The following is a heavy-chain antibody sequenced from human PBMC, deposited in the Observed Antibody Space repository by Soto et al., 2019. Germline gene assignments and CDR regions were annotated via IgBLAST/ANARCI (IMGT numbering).Heavy chain of an antibody. CDR3: ARSAPIVVVTDSSAPDY. D-gene: IGHD2-21*02. Sequence: PGESLKISCAASGFTFSSYGMHWVRQAPGKGLEWVAVIWYDGSNKYYADSVKGRFTISRDNSKNTLYLQMNSLRAEDTAVYYCARSAPIVVVTDSSAPDYWGQGTLVTVSS. J-gene: IGHJ4*02. CDR1: GFTFSSYG. V-gene: IGHV3-33*01. CDR2: IWYDGSNK.